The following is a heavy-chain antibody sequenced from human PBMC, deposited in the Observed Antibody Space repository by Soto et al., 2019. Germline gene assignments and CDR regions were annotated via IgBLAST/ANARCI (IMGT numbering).Heavy chain of an antibody. Sequence: SGGTFSSYAISWVRQAPGQGLEWMGGIIPIFGTANYAQKFQGRVTITADESTSTAYMELSSLRSEDTAVYYCARGEVGARRGSYYYYGMDVWGQGTTVTVSS. CDR2: IIPIFGTA. V-gene: IGHV1-69*01. D-gene: IGHD1-26*01. J-gene: IGHJ6*02. CDR3: ARGEVGARRGSYYYYGMDV. CDR1: GGTFSSYA.